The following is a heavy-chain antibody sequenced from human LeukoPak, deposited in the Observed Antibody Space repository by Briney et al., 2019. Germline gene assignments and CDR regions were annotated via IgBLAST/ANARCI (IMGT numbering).Heavy chain of an antibody. D-gene: IGHD4-17*01. V-gene: IGHV1-18*01. CDR3: ARDRNYGENFDY. J-gene: IGHJ4*02. Sequence: ASVKVSCKASGYTFTSYGISWVRQAPGQGLEWMGWIRAYNGNTNYAQKLQGRVTMTTDTSTSTAYMELRSLRSDDTAVYYCARDRNYGENFDYWGQGTLVTVSS. CDR2: IRAYNGNT. CDR1: GYTFTSYG.